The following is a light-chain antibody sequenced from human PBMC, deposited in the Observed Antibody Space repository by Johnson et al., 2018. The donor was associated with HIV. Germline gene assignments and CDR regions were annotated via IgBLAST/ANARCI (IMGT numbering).Light chain of an antibody. V-gene: IGLV1-51*02. CDR2: ETT. CDR1: SSNIGKNY. J-gene: IGLJ1*01. Sequence: QSVLTQPPSVSAAPGQKVTISCSGSSSNIGKNYVSWYQQFPGTAPKLLIYETTKRPSGIPDRFSGSRSGTSATLGITGLQTGDEADYYCATCDNSLRVFGTGTKVTVL. CDR3: ATCDNSLRV.